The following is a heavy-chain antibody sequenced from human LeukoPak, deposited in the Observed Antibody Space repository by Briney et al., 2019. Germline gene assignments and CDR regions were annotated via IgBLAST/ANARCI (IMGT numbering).Heavy chain of an antibody. CDR1: GGTFSSYA. J-gene: IGHJ5*02. Sequence: ASVKVSCKASGGTFSSYAIRWVRQAPRQGLEWMGGIIPIFVTANYAQKFQGRVTITADESTSTAYMELSSLRSEDTAVYYCARAGAPFPLGATNWFDPWGQGTLVTVSS. CDR2: IIPIFVTA. D-gene: IGHD1-26*01. V-gene: IGHV1-69*13. CDR3: ARAGAPFPLGATNWFDP.